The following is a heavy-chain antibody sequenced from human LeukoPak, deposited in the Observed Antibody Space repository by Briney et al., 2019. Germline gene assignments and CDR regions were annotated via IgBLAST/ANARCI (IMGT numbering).Heavy chain of an antibody. D-gene: IGHD3-22*01. V-gene: IGHV1-2*02. CDR2: INPNSGGT. CDR3: ARDRRTYYYDSSGYSECFDY. Sequence: ASVKVSCKASGYTFTGYYMHWVRQAPGQGLEWMGWINPNSGGTNYAQKFQGRVTMTRDTSISTAYMELSRLRSDDTAVYYCARDRRTYYYDSSGYSECFDYWGQGTLVTASS. J-gene: IGHJ4*02. CDR1: GYTFTGYY.